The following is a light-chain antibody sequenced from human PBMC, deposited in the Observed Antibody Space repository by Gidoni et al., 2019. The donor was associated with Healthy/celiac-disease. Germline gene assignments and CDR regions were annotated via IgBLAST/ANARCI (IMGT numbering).Light chain of an antibody. J-gene: IGKJ1*01. V-gene: IGKV3-15*01. CDR1: QSVNSN. Sequence: EIGMTQSPATLSVSPGERATLSCRASQSVNSNLAWYQQKPGQAPRLLIYGASTRATGIPARFSGSGSGTEFTLTISSLQSEDFAVYYCQQYNNWPPVTFGQGTKVEIK. CDR3: QQYNNWPPVT. CDR2: GAS.